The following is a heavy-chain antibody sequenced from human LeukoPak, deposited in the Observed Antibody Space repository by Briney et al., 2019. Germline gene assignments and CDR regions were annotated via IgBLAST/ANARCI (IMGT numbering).Heavy chain of an antibody. CDR2: ISYDGSNK. V-gene: IGHV3-30*18. CDR3: AKFFTGEYVRAFDI. CDR1: GFSFSNYP. J-gene: IGHJ3*02. D-gene: IGHD3-10*02. Sequence: PGGSLRLSCVVSGFSFSNYPMHWVRQAPGKGLEWVAVISYDGSNKYYADSVKGRFTISRDNSKNTLYLQMNSLRAEDTAVYYCAKFFTGEYVRAFDIWGQGTMVTVSS.